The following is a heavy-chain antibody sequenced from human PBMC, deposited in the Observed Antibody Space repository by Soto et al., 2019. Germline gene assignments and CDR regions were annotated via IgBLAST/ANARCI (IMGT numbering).Heavy chain of an antibody. V-gene: IGHV1-18*01. CDR2: ISAYNGNT. J-gene: IGHJ6*03. D-gene: IGHD2-2*02. CDR3: ARDHIVVVPAAIRHYYMDV. CDR1: GYTFTSYG. Sequence: ASVKVSCKASGYTFTSYGISWVRQAPGQGLEWMGWISAYNGNTNCAQKLQGRVTMTTDTSTSTAYMELRSLRSDDTAVYYCARDHIVVVPAAIRHYYMDVWGKGTTVTVSS.